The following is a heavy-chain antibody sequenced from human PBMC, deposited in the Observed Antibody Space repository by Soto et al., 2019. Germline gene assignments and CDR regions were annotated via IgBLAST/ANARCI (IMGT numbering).Heavy chain of an antibody. V-gene: IGHV3-53*04. CDR3: ARDRSLSSRGWFDP. J-gene: IGHJ5*02. CDR1: GFTVSSNY. CDR2: IYSGGST. D-gene: IGHD6-13*01. Sequence: GGSLRLSCAASGFTVSSNYMSWVRQAPGKGLEWVSVIYSGGSTYYADSVKGRFTISRHNSKNTLYLQMNSLRAEDTAVYYCARDRSLSSRGWFDPWGQGTLVTVSS.